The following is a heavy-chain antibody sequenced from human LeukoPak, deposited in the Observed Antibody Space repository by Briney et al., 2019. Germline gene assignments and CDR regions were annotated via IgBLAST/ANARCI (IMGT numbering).Heavy chain of an antibody. CDR2: IYYSGST. V-gene: IGHV4-59*01. CDR1: GGSISSYY. D-gene: IGHD6-6*01. CDR3: ARGVVAARDIEMEYYMDV. Sequence: SETPSLTCTVSGGSISSYYWSWIRQPPGKGLEWIGYIYYSGSTNYNPSLRSRVTISVDTSKNQFSLKLSSVTAADTAVYYCARGVVAARDIEMEYYMDVWGKGTTVTVSS. J-gene: IGHJ6*03.